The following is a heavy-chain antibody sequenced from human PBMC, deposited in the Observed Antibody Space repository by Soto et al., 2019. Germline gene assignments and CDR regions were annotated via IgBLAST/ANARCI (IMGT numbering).Heavy chain of an antibody. J-gene: IGHJ4*02. CDR2: ISGSGGST. D-gene: IGHD6-19*01. V-gene: IGHV3-23*01. CDR3: AGRIAVAGTLAY. Sequence: PGGSLRLSWAASGFTFSSYAMSWVRQAPGKGLEWVSAISGSGGSTFYADSVKGRFTISRDNSKNALFLQMNSLRAEDTAVYYCAGRIAVAGTLAYWGQGTLVTVSS. CDR1: GFTFSSYA.